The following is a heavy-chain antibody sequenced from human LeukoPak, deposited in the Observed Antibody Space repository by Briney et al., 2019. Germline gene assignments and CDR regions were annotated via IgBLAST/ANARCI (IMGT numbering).Heavy chain of an antibody. CDR2: FDPEDGET. CDR3: ARAESSSSGRKHYYYYYYMDV. V-gene: IGHV1-24*01. D-gene: IGHD6-6*01. J-gene: IGHJ6*03. CDR1: EYTLTEIS. Sequence: ASVEVSCKVSEYTLTEISMHWVRQAPGKGLEWMGGFDPEDGETIYAPKFQGRVTMTEDTSTDTAYMELRSLRSDDTAVYYCARAESSSSGRKHYYYYYYMDVWGKGTTVTVSS.